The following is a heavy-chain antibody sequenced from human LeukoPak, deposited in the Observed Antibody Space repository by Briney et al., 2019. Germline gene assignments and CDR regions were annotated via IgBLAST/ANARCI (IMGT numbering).Heavy chain of an antibody. Sequence: PGGSLRLSCAASGFTFGSYAMSWVRQAPGKGLEWVSTFSGGATYYADSVKGLFTLSRDNSKNTVYLQMNSLRAEDTAVYYCAKKPASSGYYPFDYWGQGTLVTVSS. J-gene: IGHJ4*02. D-gene: IGHD3-22*01. CDR1: GFTFGSYA. CDR3: AKKPASSGYYPFDY. CDR2: FSGGAT. V-gene: IGHV3-23*01.